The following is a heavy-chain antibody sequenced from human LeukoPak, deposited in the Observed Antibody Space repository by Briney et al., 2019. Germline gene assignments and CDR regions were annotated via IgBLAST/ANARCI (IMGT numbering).Heavy chain of an antibody. D-gene: IGHD3-16*02. J-gene: IGHJ5*02. CDR1: GYTFTSYG. CDR2: ISAYNGNT. V-gene: IGHV1-18*01. CDR3: ARDLSRPNWYDP. Sequence: ASVKVSCKASGYTFTSYGISWVRQAPGQGLEWMGWISAYNGNTNYAQKFQGRVTMTRDTSTSTVYMELSSLRSEDTAVYYCARDLSRPNWYDPWGQGTLVTVSS.